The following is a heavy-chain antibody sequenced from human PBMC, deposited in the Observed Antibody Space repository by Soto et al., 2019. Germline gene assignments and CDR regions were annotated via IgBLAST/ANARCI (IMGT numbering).Heavy chain of an antibody. CDR3: ARDRWAVNYYYYGMDV. CDR2: IYYSGST. CDR1: GGSISSYY. Sequence: SETLSLTCTVSGGSISSYYWSWIRQPPGKGLEWIGYIYYSGSTNYNPSLKSRVTISVDTSKNQFSLKLSSVTAADTAVYYCARDRWAVNYYYYGMDVWGQGTTVTVSS. V-gene: IGHV4-59*01. D-gene: IGHD3-16*01. J-gene: IGHJ6*02.